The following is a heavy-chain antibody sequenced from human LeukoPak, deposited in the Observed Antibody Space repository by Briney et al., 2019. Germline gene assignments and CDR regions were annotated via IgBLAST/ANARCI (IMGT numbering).Heavy chain of an antibody. CDR1: GFTFSSYG. V-gene: IGHV3-23*01. CDR3: AKSGDVVVLSACLN. D-gene: IGHD2-15*01. J-gene: IGHJ4*02. Sequence: GGSLRLSCAASGFTFSSYGMHWVRQAPGKGLEWVSFISGSGGTTDYADSVKGRFTISRDNSKNTLYLQMNSLRAEDTAVYYCAKSGDVVVLSACLNWGQGTLVTVSS. CDR2: ISGSGGTT.